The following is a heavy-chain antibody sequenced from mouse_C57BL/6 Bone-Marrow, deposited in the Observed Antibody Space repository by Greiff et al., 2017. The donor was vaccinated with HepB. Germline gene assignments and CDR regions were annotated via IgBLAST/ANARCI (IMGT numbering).Heavy chain of an antibody. D-gene: IGHD2-2*01. CDR2: ISYDGSN. CDR1: GYSIPSGYY. J-gene: IGHJ2*01. Sequence: EVKLLESGPGLVKPSQSLSLTCSVPGYSIPSGYYWNWIRQFPGNKLEWMGYISYDGSNNYNPSLKNRISITRDTSKNQFFLKLNSVTTEDTATYYCARVYGYDGSYYFDYWGQGTTLTVSS. CDR3: ARVYGYDGSYYFDY. V-gene: IGHV3-6*01.